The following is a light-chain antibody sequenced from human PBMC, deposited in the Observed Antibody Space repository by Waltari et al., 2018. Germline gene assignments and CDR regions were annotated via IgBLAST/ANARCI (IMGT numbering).Light chain of an antibody. CDR2: LAY. V-gene: IGKV4-1*01. Sequence: DIVMTQSPDSLPVSLGETVTINCISSQSLFWGKDKNNYLAWYQQAPGQPPRLLIHLAYFREPGVPDRFIGSGSGTDFALTISNLQAEDVAVYYCQQYYSNPQTFGPGTKLEI. CDR1: QSLFWGKDKNNY. J-gene: IGKJ2*01. CDR3: QQYYSNPQT.